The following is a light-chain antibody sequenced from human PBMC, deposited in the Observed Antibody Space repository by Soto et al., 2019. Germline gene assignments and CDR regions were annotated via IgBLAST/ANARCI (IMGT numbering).Light chain of an antibody. Sequence: DIQMTQSPSSLSASVGDRVTITCRASQSISSYLNWYQQKPGQAPQLLIYAASSLQSGVPSRFSGSGSGTVSTLHISRMQREDFATYDCQLGYSTAFPLGHGTKVDI. CDR3: QLGYSTAFP. CDR1: QSISSY. J-gene: IGKJ3*01. V-gene: IGKV1-39*01. CDR2: AAS.